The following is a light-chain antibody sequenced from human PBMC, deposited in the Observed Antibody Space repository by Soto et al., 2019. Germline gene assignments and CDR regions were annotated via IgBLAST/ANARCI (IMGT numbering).Light chain of an antibody. CDR2: GAS. J-gene: IGKJ1*01. V-gene: IGKV3-20*01. CDR3: QQYGSSPT. Sequence: EIVLTQSPGTLSLSPGERATLSCRASQSVSSSYLAWYQQKPGQAPRLLIYGASSRDTGIPDRFSGSGSGTDFTLTISILEPEDFAVYYCQQYGSSPTFGQGTKVEIK. CDR1: QSVSSSY.